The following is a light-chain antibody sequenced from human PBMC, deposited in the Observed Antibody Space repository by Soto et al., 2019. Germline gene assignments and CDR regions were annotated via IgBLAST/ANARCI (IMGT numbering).Light chain of an antibody. CDR1: QSVPRSY. J-gene: IGKJ5*01. CDR2: GAS. V-gene: IGKV3-20*01. Sequence: EIVLTQSPGTLSLSPWERATLSCRASQSVPRSYLAWYQQKPGQAPRLLIYGASTRATGIPDRFSGSGSGTDFTLTISRLEPEDFAVYYCQQYAKSITFGQGTRLEIK. CDR3: QQYAKSIT.